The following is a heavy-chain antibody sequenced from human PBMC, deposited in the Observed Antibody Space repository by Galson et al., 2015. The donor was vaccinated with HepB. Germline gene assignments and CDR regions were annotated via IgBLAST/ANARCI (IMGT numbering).Heavy chain of an antibody. V-gene: IGHV3-23*01. CDR2: ISGTGSRT. CDR1: GFIFGSYA. CDR3: TKNSLGYSSSWFDY. D-gene: IGHD6-13*01. J-gene: IGHJ4*02. Sequence: SLRLSCAASGFIFGSYAMSWVRQAPGKGLEWVSSISGTGSRTEYADSVKGRFTISRDNARKTLYLQMNSLRAEDTAVYYRTKNSLGYSSSWFDYWGQGTLVTVSS.